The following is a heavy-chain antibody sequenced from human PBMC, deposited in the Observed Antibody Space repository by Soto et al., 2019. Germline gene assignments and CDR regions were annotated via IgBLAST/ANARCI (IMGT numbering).Heavy chain of an antibody. CDR1: GFTFSSYA. V-gene: IGHV3-30-3*01. D-gene: IGHD3-10*01. CDR2: ISYDGSNK. Sequence: GGSLRLSCAASGFTFSSYAMHWVRQAPGKGLEWVAVISYDGSNKYYADSVKGRFTISRDNSKNTLYLQMNSLRAEDTAVYYCARDKADWSITMVRGVSYYYGMDVWGQGTTVTVSS. CDR3: ARDKADWSITMVRGVSYYYGMDV. J-gene: IGHJ6*02.